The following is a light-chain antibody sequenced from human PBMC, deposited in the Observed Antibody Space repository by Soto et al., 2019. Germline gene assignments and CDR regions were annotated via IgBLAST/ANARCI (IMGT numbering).Light chain of an antibody. CDR2: DTS. J-gene: IGLJ2*01. CDR1: TGAVTSGHY. CDR3: LLYDSGARV. Sequence: QTVVTQEPSLTVSPGGTVTLTCGSTTGAVTSGHYPYWFQQKPGQAPRTLIYDTSNKHSWTPARFSGSLLGGKAALTLSGAQPEDEAVYYCLLYDSGARVFGGGTKVTVL. V-gene: IGLV7-46*01.